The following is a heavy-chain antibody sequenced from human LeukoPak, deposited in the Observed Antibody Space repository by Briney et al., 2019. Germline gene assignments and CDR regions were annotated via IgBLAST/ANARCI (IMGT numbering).Heavy chain of an antibody. Sequence: ASVKVSCKASGYTFTGYYMHWVRQAPGQGLEWMGWINPNSGGTNYAQKFQGRVTMTRDTSISTAYMELSRLRSDDTAVYYCARVRSGMSKWLDFWGQGTLVTVSS. CDR1: GYTFTGYY. V-gene: IGHV1-2*02. J-gene: IGHJ4*02. D-gene: IGHD6-19*01. CDR2: INPNSGGT. CDR3: ARVRSGMSKWLDF.